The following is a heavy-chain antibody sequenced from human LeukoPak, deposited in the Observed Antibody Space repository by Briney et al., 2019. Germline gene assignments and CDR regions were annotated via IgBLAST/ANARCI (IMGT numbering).Heavy chain of an antibody. Sequence: SAKVSCKASGGTFSSYAISWVRQAPGQGLEWMGGIIPIFGTANYAQKFQGRVTITTDESTSTAYMELSSLRSEDTAVYYCARALYPGYYYDSSGYYWWGQGTLVTVSS. CDR2: IIPIFGTA. CDR1: GGTFSSYA. D-gene: IGHD3-22*01. CDR3: ARALYPGYYYDSSGYYW. J-gene: IGHJ4*02. V-gene: IGHV1-69*05.